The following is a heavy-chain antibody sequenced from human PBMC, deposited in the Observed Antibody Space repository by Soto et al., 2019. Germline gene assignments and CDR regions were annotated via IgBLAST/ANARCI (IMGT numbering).Heavy chain of an antibody. J-gene: IGHJ4*02. D-gene: IGHD1-1*01. CDR3: ARLRIQSGDFRSFDY. V-gene: IGHV5-51*01. CDR1: GYRFTSYW. CDR2: IYPDDSDT. Sequence: GESLKISCHDSGYRFTSYWISWVRQMPWKGLEWMGVIYPDDSDTRYSPSFQGQVTISADESISTAYLQWGNLKASDTAIYYCARLRIQSGDFRSFDYWGQGTLVTVSS.